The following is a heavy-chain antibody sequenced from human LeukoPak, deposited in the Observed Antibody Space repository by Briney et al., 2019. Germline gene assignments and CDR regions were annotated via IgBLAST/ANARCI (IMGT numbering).Heavy chain of an antibody. J-gene: IGHJ5*02. V-gene: IGHV4-39*01. D-gene: IGHD6-13*01. CDR1: GGSISSSSYY. CDR2: IYYSGST. CDR3: ARQSRLLEQQLDAYNWFDP. Sequence: SETLSLTCTVSGGSISSSSYYWGWIRQPPGKGLEWIGSIYYSGSTYYNPSLKSRVTISVDTSKNQFSLKLSSVTAADTAVYYCARQSRLLEQQLDAYNWFDPWGQGTLVTVSS.